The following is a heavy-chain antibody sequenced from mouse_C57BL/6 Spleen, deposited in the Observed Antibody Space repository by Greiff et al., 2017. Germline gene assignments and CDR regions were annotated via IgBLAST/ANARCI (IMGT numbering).Heavy chain of an antibody. D-gene: IGHD1-1*01. CDR3: ARPDYYGSSSWFAC. CDR1: GFTFSDYG. J-gene: IGHJ3*01. Sequence: EVQLVESGGGLVKPGGSLKLSCAASGFTFSDYGMHWVRQAPEKGLEWVAYISSGSSTIYYADTVKGRFTISRDNAKNTLFLQMTSLRSEDTAMYYCARPDYYGSSSWFACWGQGTLVTVSA. CDR2: ISSGSSTI. V-gene: IGHV5-17*01.